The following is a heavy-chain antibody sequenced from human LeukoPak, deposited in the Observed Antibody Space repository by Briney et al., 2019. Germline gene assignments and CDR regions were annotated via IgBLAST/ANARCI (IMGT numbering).Heavy chain of an antibody. J-gene: IGHJ3*02. V-gene: IGHV3-48*01. CDR1: GFTFSSYS. D-gene: IGHD2-2*01. Sequence: GGSLRLSCAASGFTFSSYSMNWVRQAPGKGLEWVSYISSSSSTIYYADSVKGRFTISRDNAKNSLYLQMNSLRAEDTAVYYCARDVVQDAFDIWGQGTMVTVSS. CDR2: ISSSSSTI. CDR3: ARDVVQDAFDI.